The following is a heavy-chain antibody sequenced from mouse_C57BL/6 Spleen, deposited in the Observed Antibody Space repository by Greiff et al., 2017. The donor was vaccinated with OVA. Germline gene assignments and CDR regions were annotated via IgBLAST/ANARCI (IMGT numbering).Heavy chain of an antibody. CDR1: GYTFTSYW. CDR3: ARPDGYYVDYAMDY. D-gene: IGHD2-3*01. CDR2: IYPGSGST. V-gene: IGHV1-55*01. J-gene: IGHJ4*01. Sequence: QVQLKQPGAELVKPGASVKMSCKASGYTFTSYWITWVKQRPGQGLEWNGDIYPGSGSTNYNEKFKSKATLTVDTSSSTAYMQLSSLTSEDSAVYYCARPDGYYVDYAMDYWGQGTSVTVSS.